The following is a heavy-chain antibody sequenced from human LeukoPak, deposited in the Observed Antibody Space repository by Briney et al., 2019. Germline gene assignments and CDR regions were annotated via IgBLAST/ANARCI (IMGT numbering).Heavy chain of an antibody. CDR3: ARGYGYSYRIDAFDI. CDR1: GDSIRSYY. V-gene: IGHV4-59*01. CDR2: IFYSGST. Sequence: SETLSLTCTVSGDSIRSYYWSWIRQPPGKGLEWIGYIFYSGSTNYNPSLKSRVTISVDTSKNQFSLKLSSVTAADTVVYYCARGYGYSYRIDAFDIWGQGTMVTVSS. J-gene: IGHJ3*02. D-gene: IGHD5-18*01.